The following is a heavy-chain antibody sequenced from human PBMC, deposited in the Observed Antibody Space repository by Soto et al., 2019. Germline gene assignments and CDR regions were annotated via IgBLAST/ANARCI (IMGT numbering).Heavy chain of an antibody. CDR2: ISGSGDRA. D-gene: IGHD3-22*01. Sequence: GGSLRLSCAASGFTFYNYDMTWVRQAPGKGLEWVSTISGSGDRASYADSVKGRFTISRDNSGNTLYLQMSNLRAEDTAIYYCANRKYYHSSGYTYPYFDNWGQGTLVTVSS. J-gene: IGHJ4*02. CDR1: GFTFYNYD. V-gene: IGHV3-23*01. CDR3: ANRKYYHSSGYTYPYFDN.